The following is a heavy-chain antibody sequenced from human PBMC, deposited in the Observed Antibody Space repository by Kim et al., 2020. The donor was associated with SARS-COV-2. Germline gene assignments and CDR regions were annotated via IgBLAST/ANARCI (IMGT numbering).Heavy chain of an antibody. J-gene: IGHJ6*02. CDR3: ARCPLSMTMVRGMITTTLFDYYNMDA. CDR1: GFNFNSYS. CDR2: ISSSSCTV. V-gene: IGHV3-48*02. D-gene: IGHD3-10*01. Sequence: GGSLRLSCTVSGFNFNSYSMNWVRQAPGKGLEWVSYISSSSCTVYYAGSVRGRFTISRDNAKNSLFLQMNSLRDDDTAVYYCARCPLSMTMVRGMITTTLFDYYNMDAWGQGTTVTVSS.